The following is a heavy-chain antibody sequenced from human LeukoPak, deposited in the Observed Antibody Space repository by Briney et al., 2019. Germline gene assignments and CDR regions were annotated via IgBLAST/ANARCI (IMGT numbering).Heavy chain of an antibody. Sequence: GGSLRLSCAASGFTFSSYSMNWVRQAPGKGLEWVSSISSSSSYIYYADSMKGRFTISRDNAKKSLYLQMNSLRAEDTAVYYCAREGGDYGGPPELWGQGTLVTVSS. CDR1: GFTFSSYS. J-gene: IGHJ4*02. CDR3: AREGGDYGGPPEL. V-gene: IGHV3-21*01. D-gene: IGHD4-23*01. CDR2: ISSSSSYI.